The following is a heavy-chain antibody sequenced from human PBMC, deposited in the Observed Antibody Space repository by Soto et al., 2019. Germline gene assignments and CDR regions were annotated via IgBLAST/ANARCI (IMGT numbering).Heavy chain of an antibody. CDR1: GFTFSSYG. J-gene: IGHJ4*02. CDR2: ISSDGSST. Sequence: EVQLEESGGGLVQPGGSLRLSCAASGFTFSSYGMHWVRQAAGKGLVWVSRISSDGSSTIYADSVEGRFTISRDNAKNTEYLQMNILRAEDTAMYYCTRGLSSSSFWGQGTLVHVSS. CDR3: TRGLSSSSF. V-gene: IGHV3-74*01. D-gene: IGHD6-6*01.